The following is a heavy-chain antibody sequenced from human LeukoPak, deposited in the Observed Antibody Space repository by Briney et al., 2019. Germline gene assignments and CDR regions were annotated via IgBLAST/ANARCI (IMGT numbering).Heavy chain of an antibody. Sequence: GASVKVSCKASGYTFTSYGISWVRQAPGQGLECMGWISAYNGNTNYAQKLQGRVTMTTDTSTSTAYMELRSLRSDDTAVYYCARARWDSSSSSFDYWGQGTLVTVSS. CDR3: ARARWDSSSSSFDY. D-gene: IGHD6-6*01. CDR1: GYTFTSYG. V-gene: IGHV1-18*01. CDR2: ISAYNGNT. J-gene: IGHJ4*02.